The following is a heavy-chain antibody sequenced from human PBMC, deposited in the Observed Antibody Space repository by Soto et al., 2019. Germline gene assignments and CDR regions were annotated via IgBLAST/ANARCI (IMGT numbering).Heavy chain of an antibody. V-gene: IGHV2-5*02. CDR2: IYWDDDK. CDR1: GFSLTSSPKG. Sequence: QITLKESGPTLVEPTEALALTCSFSGFSLTSSPKGVAWFRQPLGKALEWLVVIYWDDDKRYNPSLKNRITITKDTSKNEVALTMTDMEPKDTATYFCAHRLGGSGGNEGYFDFWGQGSLVTVS. D-gene: IGHD3-16*01. CDR3: AHRLGGSGGNEGYFDF. J-gene: IGHJ4*02.